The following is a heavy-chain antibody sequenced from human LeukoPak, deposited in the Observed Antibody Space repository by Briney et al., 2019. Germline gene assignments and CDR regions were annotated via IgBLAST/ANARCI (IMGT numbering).Heavy chain of an antibody. Sequence: KPGGSLRLSCAASGFSFSSYGINWVRQAPGKGLEWVSSIGSTGSDGYYAESVKGRFTISRDNAKNSLYLQMNSLRAEDTSVYYCATETVGRHYDYWGQGTLLTVSS. V-gene: IGHV3-21*01. CDR1: GFSFSSYG. D-gene: IGHD1-14*01. J-gene: IGHJ4*02. CDR3: ATETVGRHYDY. CDR2: IGSTGSDG.